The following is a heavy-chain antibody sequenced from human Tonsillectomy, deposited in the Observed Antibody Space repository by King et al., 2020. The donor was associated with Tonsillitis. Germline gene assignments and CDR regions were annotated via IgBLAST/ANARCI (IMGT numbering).Heavy chain of an antibody. CDR1: GFTFSSYA. J-gene: IGHJ5*02. D-gene: IGHD5-12*01. Sequence: VQLVESGGGVAQPGTSLRVSCAASGFTFSSYAMQWVRQAPGKGLEWVAVISYNGSETHYADSVKGRFIISRDNSKNTLYLQMSILRAEDTAMYYCLKDQGSVHSGYAWGQGTLVTVSS. V-gene: IGHV3-30*18. CDR2: ISYNGSET. CDR3: LKDQGSVHSGYA.